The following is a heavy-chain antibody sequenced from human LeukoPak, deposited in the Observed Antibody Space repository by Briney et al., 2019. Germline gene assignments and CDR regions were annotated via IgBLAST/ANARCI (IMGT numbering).Heavy chain of an antibody. CDR2: IWCSSYTI. J-gene: IGHJ4*02. CDR3: AREGPVYDFWSGYYTGGYFDY. V-gene: IGHV3-48*01. Sequence: GGSLRLSCAASGLTFSSYSMNWVRQAPGKGLEWVSYIWCSSYTIYYADSVKGRFTTSRDNAKNSLYLQMNSLRAEDTAVYYCAREGPVYDFWSGYYTGGYFDYWGQGTLVTVT. D-gene: IGHD3-3*01. CDR1: GLTFSSYS.